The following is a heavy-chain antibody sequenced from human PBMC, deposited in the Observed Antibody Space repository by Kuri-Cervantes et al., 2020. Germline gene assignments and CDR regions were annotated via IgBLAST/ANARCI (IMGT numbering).Heavy chain of an antibody. CDR1: GFTSSSYW. D-gene: IGHD3-3*01. CDR2: ISSSSSYI. V-gene: IGHV3-21*01. J-gene: IGHJ4*02. CDR3: ARDPPTGYDFWSGYYGGYFDY. Sequence: GGSLRLACAASGFTSSSYWMSRVRQAPGKGLEWVSSISSSSSYIYYADSVKGRFTISRDNAKNSLYLQMNSLRAEDTAVYYCARDPPTGYDFWSGYYGGYFDYWGQGTLVTVSS.